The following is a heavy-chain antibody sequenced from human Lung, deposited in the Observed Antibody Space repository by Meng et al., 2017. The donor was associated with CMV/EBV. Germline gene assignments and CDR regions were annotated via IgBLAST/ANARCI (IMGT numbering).Heavy chain of an antibody. D-gene: IGHD3-3*01. CDR2: IYYSGST. Sequence: SETLSLTCTVSGGSISSSAYYWSWIRQHPGKGLEWIGYIYYSGSTYYNPSLKSRVTISVDTSNTQFSLTLSSVTAADTAVYYRARGPTPTISEGWFDPWGQGTLVTVSS. J-gene: IGHJ5*02. CDR3: ARGPTPTISEGWFDP. CDR1: GGSISSSAYY. V-gene: IGHV4-31*03.